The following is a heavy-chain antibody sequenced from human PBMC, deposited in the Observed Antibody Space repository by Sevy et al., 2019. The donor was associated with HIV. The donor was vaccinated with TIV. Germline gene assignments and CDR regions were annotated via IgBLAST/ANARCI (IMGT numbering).Heavy chain of an antibody. CDR1: GGTFSNYA. D-gene: IGHD5-12*01. V-gene: IGHV1-69*13. CDR2: VIPVFNMS. Sequence: ASVKVSCKASGGTFSNYAISWVRQAPGQGLEWMGGVIPVFNMSNYAQKFQGRVTITADESTSTAYMEVTSLRSDDTAIYYCGRGVDVAVSIPFYYAMGVWGQGTTVTVSS. CDR3: GRGVDVAVSIPFYYAMGV. J-gene: IGHJ6*02.